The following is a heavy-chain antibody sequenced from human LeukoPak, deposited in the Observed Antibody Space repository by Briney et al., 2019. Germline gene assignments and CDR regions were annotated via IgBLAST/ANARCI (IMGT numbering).Heavy chain of an antibody. D-gene: IGHD1-1*01. CDR2: ISSSSSTI. CDR1: GLTFSSYS. V-gene: IGHV3-48*01. J-gene: IGHJ4*02. Sequence: GGSLRLSCAASGLTFSSYSMNWVRQAPGKGLEGVSYISSSSSTIYYADSVKGRFTISRDNAKNSLYLQMNSLRAEDTAVYYCARDPKKAYHNPFDYWGQGTLVTVSS. CDR3: ARDPKKAYHNPFDY.